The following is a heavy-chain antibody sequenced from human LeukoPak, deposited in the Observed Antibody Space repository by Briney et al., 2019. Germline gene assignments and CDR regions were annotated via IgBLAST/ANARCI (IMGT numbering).Heavy chain of an antibody. CDR2: IYTSGTI. Sequence: SETLSLTCTVSGGSISSYYWSWIRQPAGTALEWIGRIYTSGTITYNPSLKSRVTMSVDTSKNQFSLKLSSVTAADTAVYYCARDRIVVVTATTDFWGQGTLVTVSS. CDR3: ARDRIVVVTATTDF. V-gene: IGHV4-4*07. CDR1: GGSISSYY. D-gene: IGHD2-21*02. J-gene: IGHJ4*02.